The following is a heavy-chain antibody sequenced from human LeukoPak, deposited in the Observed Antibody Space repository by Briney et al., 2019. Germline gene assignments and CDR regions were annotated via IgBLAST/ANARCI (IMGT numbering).Heavy chain of an antibody. D-gene: IGHD3-16*01. CDR1: GFIFSDYS. CDR3: AKIMGVNAYRPFDY. J-gene: IGHJ4*02. CDR2: ISSRSGYI. Sequence: GGSLRLSCAASGFIFSDYSMNWVRQAPGQGLDWVSSISSRSGYIYYAESVKGRFTISRDNAKNSLYLQMNSLRAEDTAVYYCAKIMGVNAYRPFDYRGQGTLVTVSS. V-gene: IGHV3-21*01.